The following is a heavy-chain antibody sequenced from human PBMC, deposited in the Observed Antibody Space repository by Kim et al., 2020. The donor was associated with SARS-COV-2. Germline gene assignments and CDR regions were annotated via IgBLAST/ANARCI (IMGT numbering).Heavy chain of an antibody. CDR2: IYPGDSDT. D-gene: IGHD3-9*01. V-gene: IGHV5-51*01. CDR1: GYSFTSYW. J-gene: IGHJ6*02. CDR3: ARQTQGRYFDWPYYYYYYGMDV. Sequence: GESLKISCKGSGYSFTSYWIGWVRQMPGKGLEWMGIIYPGDSDTRYSPSFQGQVTISADKSISTAYLQWSSLKASDTAMYYCARQTQGRYFDWPYYYYYYGMDVWGQGTTVTVSS.